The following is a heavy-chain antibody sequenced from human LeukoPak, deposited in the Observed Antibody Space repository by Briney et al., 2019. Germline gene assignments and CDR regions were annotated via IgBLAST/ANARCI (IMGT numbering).Heavy chain of an antibody. CDR2: INQDGSEK. D-gene: IGHD6-13*01. V-gene: IGHV3-7*01. Sequence: GGSLRLSRAASGFTFSSYWMSWVRQVPGKGLEWVANINQDGSEKYYVDSVKGRFTISRDNAKNSLYLQMNSLRAEDTAVYYCAKDKTSIAAAGTIDYWGQGTLVTVSS. CDR3: AKDKTSIAAAGTIDY. CDR1: GFTFSSYW. J-gene: IGHJ4*02.